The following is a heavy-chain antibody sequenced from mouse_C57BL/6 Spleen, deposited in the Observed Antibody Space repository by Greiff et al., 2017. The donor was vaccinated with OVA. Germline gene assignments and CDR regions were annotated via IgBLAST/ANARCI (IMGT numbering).Heavy chain of an antibody. V-gene: IGHV1-15*01. CDR2: IDPETGGT. CDR3: TSSLYGGYSLVDD. Sequence: QVQLQQSGAELVRPGASVTLSCKASGYTFTDYEMHWVKQTPVHGLEWIGAIDPETGGTAYNQKFKGKAILTADKSSSTAYMELRSLTSEDSAVYYCTSSLYGGYSLVDDGGQGTTRTVSS. D-gene: IGHD2-3*01. J-gene: IGHJ2*01. CDR1: GYTFTDYE.